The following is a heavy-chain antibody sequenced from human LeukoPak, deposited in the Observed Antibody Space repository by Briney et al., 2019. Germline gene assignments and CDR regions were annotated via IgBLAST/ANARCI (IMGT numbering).Heavy chain of an antibody. Sequence: GASVKVSCKASGGTFSSYAISWVRQAPGQGLEWMGRITPILGIANYAQKFQGRVTITADKSTSTAYMELSSLRSEDTAVYYCARSLGGTTPDYWGQGTLVTVSS. V-gene: IGHV1-69*04. CDR2: ITPILGIA. J-gene: IGHJ4*02. CDR3: ARSLGGTTPDY. CDR1: GGTFSSYA. D-gene: IGHD3-16*01.